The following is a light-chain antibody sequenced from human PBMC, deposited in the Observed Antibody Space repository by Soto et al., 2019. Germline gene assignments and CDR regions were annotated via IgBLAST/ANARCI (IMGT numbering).Light chain of an antibody. J-gene: IGKJ5*01. V-gene: IGKV3-11*01. Sequence: EVVLTQSPATLSLSPGERATLSCRASQNIDIYLAWYQQKPGQAPRLLIYDASNRATGIPARFSGSGSVTGFTLTISSLEPEDFAVYYCHQRSTWPPITFGQGTRLEIK. CDR2: DAS. CDR3: HQRSTWPPIT. CDR1: QNIDIY.